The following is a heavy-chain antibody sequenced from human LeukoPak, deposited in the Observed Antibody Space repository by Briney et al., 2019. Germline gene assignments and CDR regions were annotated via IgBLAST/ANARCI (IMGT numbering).Heavy chain of an antibody. CDR1: GYTFTSYY. Sequence: ASVKVSCKASGYTFTSYYMHWVRQAPGQGLEWMGIINPSGGSTSYAQKFQGRVTMTRDTSTSTVYMELSSLRSEDTAVYYCARGLRYSYGPTGKHDAFDISCQGTMVTVSS. CDR3: ARGLRYSYGPTGKHDAFDI. D-gene: IGHD5-18*01. CDR2: INPSGGST. J-gene: IGHJ3*02. V-gene: IGHV1-46*03.